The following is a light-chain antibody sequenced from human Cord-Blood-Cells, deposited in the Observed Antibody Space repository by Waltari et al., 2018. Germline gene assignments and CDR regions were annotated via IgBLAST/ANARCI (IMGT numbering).Light chain of an antibody. Sequence: QSALTQPASVSGSPGQSITISCTGTSMAVGGYNYVPWYQQHPGKAPRLIIYDVSKRPSGVSNRFSGSKSGNTASLTISGLKAEDEADYYCSSYTSSSTLVFGGGTKLTVL. CDR1: SMAVGGYNY. CDR2: DVS. J-gene: IGLJ3*02. V-gene: IGLV2-14*01. CDR3: SSYTSSSTLV.